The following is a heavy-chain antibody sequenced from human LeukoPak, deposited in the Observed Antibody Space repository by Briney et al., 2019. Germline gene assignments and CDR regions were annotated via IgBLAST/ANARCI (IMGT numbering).Heavy chain of an antibody. CDR3: ARARTNRAAASNWFDP. V-gene: IGHV7-4-1*01. J-gene: IGHJ5*02. CDR1: GYTFTSYA. Sequence: ASVKVSCRASGYTFTSYAMNWVRQAPGQGLEWMGWINTNTGNPTYAQGFTGRFVFSLDTSVSTAYLQIGSLKAEDTAVYYCARARTNRAAASNWFDPWGQGTLVTVSS. CDR2: INTNTGNP. D-gene: IGHD6-13*01.